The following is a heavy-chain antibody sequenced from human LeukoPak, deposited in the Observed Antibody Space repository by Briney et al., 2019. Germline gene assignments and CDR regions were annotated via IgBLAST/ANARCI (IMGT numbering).Heavy chain of an antibody. D-gene: IGHD4-11*01. Sequence: GESLKISCKGSGYSFTSYWIGWVRQMPGKGLEWMGIIYPGDSDTRYSPSFQGQVTISADKSISTAYLQWSRMKASDTAMYYCARRAVTTEGAFDFWGQGTMVTVSS. CDR3: ARRAVTTEGAFDF. CDR2: IYPGDSDT. CDR1: GYSFTSYW. V-gene: IGHV5-51*01. J-gene: IGHJ3*01.